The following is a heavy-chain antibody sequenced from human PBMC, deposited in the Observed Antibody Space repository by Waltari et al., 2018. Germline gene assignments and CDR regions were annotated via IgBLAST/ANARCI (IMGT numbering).Heavy chain of an antibody. V-gene: IGHV3-21*06. CDR1: GFMFSSYS. D-gene: IGHD2-21*02. Sequence: EVQLVESGGGLVQPGGSLRLSCVASGFMFSSYSMNWVRQAPGKGLEWVSSISGDNTYTYYSGSVKGRFTISRDNAKNSLFLQMNGLRDEDTAIYYCAKEGLGGDSQFDYWGQGTLVSVSS. CDR3: AKEGLGGDSQFDY. CDR2: ISGDNTYT. J-gene: IGHJ4*02.